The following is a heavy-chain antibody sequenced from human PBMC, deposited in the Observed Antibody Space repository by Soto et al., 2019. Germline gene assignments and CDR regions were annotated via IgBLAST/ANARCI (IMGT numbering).Heavy chain of an antibody. CDR3: AKVSRTLLVVRRFDF. D-gene: IGHD2-8*01. CDR2: ISYDGSNK. Sequence: GSLRLSCAPSGFTFNSYGMHWVRQAPGKGLEWVAVISYDGSNKYYADSVKGRFTISRDNSKNTLYLQMNSLRAEDTAVYYCAKVSRTLLVVRRFDFWGQATLVTVSS. J-gene: IGHJ4*02. CDR1: GFTFNSYG. V-gene: IGHV3-30*18.